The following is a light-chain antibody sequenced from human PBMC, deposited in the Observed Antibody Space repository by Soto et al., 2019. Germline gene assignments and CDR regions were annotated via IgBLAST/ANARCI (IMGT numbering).Light chain of an antibody. CDR2: GAS. CDR3: QQYDTSIWAYT. Sequence: EVVLTQSPVTLSLSPGERATLSCRASQSVRSSYLAWYQQKPGQAPRLLIYGASSRATGIPDRFSGSGSGTDFTLTISRLEPEDFAVYYCQQYDTSIWAYTFGQGTKPEIK. V-gene: IGKV3-20*01. J-gene: IGKJ2*01. CDR1: QSVRSSY.